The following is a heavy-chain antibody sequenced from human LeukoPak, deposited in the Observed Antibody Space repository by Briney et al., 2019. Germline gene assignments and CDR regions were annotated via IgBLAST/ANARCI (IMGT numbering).Heavy chain of an antibody. J-gene: IGHJ4*02. CDR2: ISSGSSTI. Sequence: GGSLRLSCAASGFTFSGYSMIWVRQAPGKGLEWLSYISSGSSTIYYADSVKGRFTISRDNAKNSLYLQMNSLRDEDTAVYYCARLWAAAATRVDYWGQGTLVTVSS. CDR1: GFTFSGYS. CDR3: ARLWAAAATRVDY. D-gene: IGHD6-13*01. V-gene: IGHV3-48*02.